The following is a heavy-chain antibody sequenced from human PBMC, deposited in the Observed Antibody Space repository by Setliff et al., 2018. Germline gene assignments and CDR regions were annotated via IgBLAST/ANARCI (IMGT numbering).Heavy chain of an antibody. CDR1: GYTFTSYD. J-gene: IGHJ3*02. V-gene: IGHV1-18*01. CDR2: ISAYNGNT. D-gene: IGHD3-22*01. CDR3: ARGGPQTYNYDSSGYYLGLAAFDI. Sequence: ASVKVSCKASGYTFTSYDINWVRQATGQGLEWMGWISAYNGNTNYAQKLQGRVTMTTDTSTSTAYMELRSLRSDDTAVYYCARGGPQTYNYDSSGYYLGLAAFDIWGQGTMVTVSS.